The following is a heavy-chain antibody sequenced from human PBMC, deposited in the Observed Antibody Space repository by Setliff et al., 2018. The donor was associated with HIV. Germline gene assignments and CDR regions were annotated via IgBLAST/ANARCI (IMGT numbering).Heavy chain of an antibody. V-gene: IGHV1-46*01. Sequence: ASVKVSCKASGYTFTIYYMHWVRQAPGQGLEWIGIINPNSGSTSYAQNFQGRVTMTRDTSTSTVYMELSGLRSEDTAVYYCTRGGRFSAPGRDIWYYYYYMDVWGKGTTVTVSS. D-gene: IGHD3-9*01. CDR2: INPNSGST. CDR1: GYTFTIYY. J-gene: IGHJ6*03. CDR3: TRGGRFSAPGRDIWYYYYYMDV.